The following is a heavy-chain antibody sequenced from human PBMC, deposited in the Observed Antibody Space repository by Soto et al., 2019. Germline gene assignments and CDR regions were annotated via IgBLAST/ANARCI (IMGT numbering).Heavy chain of an antibody. CDR2: ISAYNGNT. Sequence: ASVKVSFKASGYTFTSHGISWVRQAPGQGLERMGWISAYNGNTNYAQKLQGRATITTDTSTSTAYMELRSLRSDDTAVYYCARDLGDYDFWSGYRRRFDPWGEGTLVTVSS. CDR3: ARDLGDYDFWSGYRRRFDP. V-gene: IGHV1-18*01. CDR1: GYTFTSHG. J-gene: IGHJ5*02. D-gene: IGHD3-3*01.